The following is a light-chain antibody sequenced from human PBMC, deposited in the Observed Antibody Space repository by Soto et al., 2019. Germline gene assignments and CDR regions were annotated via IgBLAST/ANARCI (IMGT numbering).Light chain of an antibody. CDR1: SSDVGSYNL. CDR2: EGT. V-gene: IGLV2-23*01. CDR3: FSYAGNSVYV. J-gene: IGLJ1*01. Sequence: QSVLTQPASVSGSPGQSITISCTGTSSDVGSYNLVSWFQHLPGKAPKLIIYEGTKRPSGVSDRFSASKSGYTASLTISGLEAEDVADYCCFSYAGNSVYVFGTGTKVTVL.